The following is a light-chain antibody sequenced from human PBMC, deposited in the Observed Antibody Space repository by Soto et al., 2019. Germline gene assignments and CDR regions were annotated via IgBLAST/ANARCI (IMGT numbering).Light chain of an antibody. CDR1: DSIIPW. V-gene: IGKV1-5*03. CDR2: KAS. Sequence: DIQMTQSPSTMAASVGDRVTITCRSSDSIIPWVAWYQQKPGKAPKVLIYKASSLVSGVPSRFSGSGSGTDFTLTISRLEPEDVAVYYCQHSGNSHGTFGQGTKVDI. CDR3: QHSGNSHGT. J-gene: IGKJ1*01.